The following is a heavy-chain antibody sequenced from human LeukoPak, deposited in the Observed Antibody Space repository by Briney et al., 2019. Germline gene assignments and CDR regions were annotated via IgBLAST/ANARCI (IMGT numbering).Heavy chain of an antibody. D-gene: IGHD3-10*01. V-gene: IGHV3-74*01. Sequence: PGRSLRLSCAASGFTFSSYGMHWVRQAPGKGLVWVSRINSDGSSTSYADSVKGRFTISRDNAMNTLYLQMNSVRAEDTAVYYCSMVRGYYYHGLDVWGQGTTVTVSS. CDR1: GFTFSSYG. CDR3: SMVRGYYYHGLDV. J-gene: IGHJ6*02. CDR2: INSDGSST.